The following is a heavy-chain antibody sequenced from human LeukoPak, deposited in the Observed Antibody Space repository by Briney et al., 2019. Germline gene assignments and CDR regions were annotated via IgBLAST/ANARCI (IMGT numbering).Heavy chain of an antibody. Sequence: SETLSLTSAVHDDSLSSYYWSWIRQPPGKGLEWIGEINHSGSTSYNPSLESRLTISVDTSKNQFSLNLTSVTAADTAVYHCAKWSAVTHHFDNWGQGILVAVST. J-gene: IGHJ4*02. D-gene: IGHD2-2*01. CDR3: AKWSAVTHHFDN. V-gene: IGHV4-34*01. CDR1: DDSLSSYY. CDR2: INHSGST.